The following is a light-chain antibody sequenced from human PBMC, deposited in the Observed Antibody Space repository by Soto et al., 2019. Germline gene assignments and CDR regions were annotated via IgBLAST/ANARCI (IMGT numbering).Light chain of an antibody. CDR1: QGISSW. CDR2: DAS. J-gene: IGKJ1*01. V-gene: IGKV1-5*01. CDR3: QQYSTYPWT. Sequence: DVQMTQSPSTLSASLGDKVTIXCRASQGISSWWAWDQQNIGKAPKVLIFDASSLERGGPSRFSGSGSETEFTRTISSLQPDDFATYYGQQYSTYPWTFGQGTKVDIK.